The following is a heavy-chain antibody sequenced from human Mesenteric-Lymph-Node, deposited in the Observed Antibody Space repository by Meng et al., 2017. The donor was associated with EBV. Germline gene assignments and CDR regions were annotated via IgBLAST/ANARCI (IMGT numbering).Heavy chain of an antibody. CDR2: IYPTGST. CDR1: GGSISGRNW. V-gene: IGHV4-4*02. J-gene: IGHJ4*02. D-gene: IGHD2-21*01. Sequence: LQESGPRMWKPFGNLSLPCLGAGGSISGRNWWNWVRPSPGKGLEWSGEIYPTGSTNYSPSFESRVTMSVDQSKKQFSLILNSVTAADTAIYYCARGVLFRGVIDLYYFDYWGQGTLVTVSS. CDR3: ARGVLFRGVIDLYYFDY.